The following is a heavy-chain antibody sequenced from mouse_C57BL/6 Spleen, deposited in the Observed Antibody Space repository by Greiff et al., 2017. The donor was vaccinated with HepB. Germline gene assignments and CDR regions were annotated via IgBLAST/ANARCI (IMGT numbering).Heavy chain of an antibody. Sequence: VQLQESGAELVMPGASVKLSCKASGYTFTSYWMHWVKQRPGQGLEWIGEIDPSDSYTNYNQKFKGKSTLTVDKSSSTAYMQLSSLTSENSAVYYCARDWYYRYFDYWGQSTTLTVSS. D-gene: IGHD2-14*01. CDR1: GYTFTSYW. V-gene: IGHV1-69*01. J-gene: IGHJ2*01. CDR3: ARDWYYRYFDY. CDR2: IDPSDSYT.